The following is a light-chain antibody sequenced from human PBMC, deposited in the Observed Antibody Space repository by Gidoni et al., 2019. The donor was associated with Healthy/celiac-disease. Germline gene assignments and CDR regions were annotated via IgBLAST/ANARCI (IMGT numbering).Light chain of an antibody. CDR3: QSYDSSLSGPWV. V-gene: IGLV1-40*01. J-gene: IGLJ3*02. Sequence: QSVPTQPPAVSGAPGQRVTISCTGSSSNIGACYDVHWYQQLPGTAPKLRIYGNSNRPSGVPDRFSGSKSGTSASLAVTGLQAEDAADYYCQSYDSSLSGPWVFGGGTKLTVL. CDR1: SSNIGACYD. CDR2: GNS.